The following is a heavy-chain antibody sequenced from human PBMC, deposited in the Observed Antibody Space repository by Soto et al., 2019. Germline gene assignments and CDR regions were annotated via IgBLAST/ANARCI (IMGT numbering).Heavy chain of an antibody. CDR1: GFTFTSSA. CDR3: AAACYDILTGYPWVPDASDI. V-gene: IGHV1-58*01. J-gene: IGHJ3*02. D-gene: IGHD3-9*01. Sequence: GASVKVSCKASGFTFTSSAVQWVRQARGQRLEWIGWIVVGSGNTNYAQKFQERVTITRDMSTSTAYMELSSLRSEDTAVYYCAAACYDILTGYPWVPDASDIWGQGTMVTVSS. CDR2: IVVGSGNT.